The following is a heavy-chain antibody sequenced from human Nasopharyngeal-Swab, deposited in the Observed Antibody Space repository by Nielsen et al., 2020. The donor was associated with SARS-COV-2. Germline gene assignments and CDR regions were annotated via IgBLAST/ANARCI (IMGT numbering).Heavy chain of an antibody. CDR3: ARVAGGTYEDY. Sequence: GSLKISCAASGFTFSNYDMHWVRQPTGKGLEWVSAIGYRGDTYYPASVKGRFTISRENAKNSLYLQMNSLRVGDTAVYYCARVAGGTYEDYWGQGTLVTVSS. CDR2: IGYRGDT. J-gene: IGHJ4*02. V-gene: IGHV3-13*01. CDR1: GFTFSNYD. D-gene: IGHD3-3*01.